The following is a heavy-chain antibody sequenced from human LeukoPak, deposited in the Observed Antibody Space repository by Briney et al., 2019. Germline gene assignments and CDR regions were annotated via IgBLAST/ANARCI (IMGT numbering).Heavy chain of an antibody. CDR2: IDYSGST. J-gene: IGHJ6*04. CDR3: ARGVVVRGVRYYGLDV. CDR1: NGSISSYY. D-gene: IGHD3-10*01. V-gene: IGHV4-59*13. Sequence: PSETPSLTCTVFNGSISSYYWSWIRQPPGKGLEWIGYIDYSGSTNCNPSLKSRVTISVDTSKNQFSLNLNSVTAADTAVYYCARGVVVRGVRYYGLDVWGKGTTVTVSS.